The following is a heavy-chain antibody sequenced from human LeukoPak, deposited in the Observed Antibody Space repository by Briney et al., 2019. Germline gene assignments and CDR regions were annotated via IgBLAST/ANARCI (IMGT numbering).Heavy chain of an antibody. CDR2: ISGSGSST. D-gene: IGHD2-15*01. V-gene: IGHV3-23*01. Sequence: GGSLRLSCAASGFTFNNYAMSWVRQAPGKGLEWVSSISGSGSSTYYADSVKGRFTISRDNSKDTLHLQMSTLRAEDTAVYYCARAVKQVVVRFDYWGQGTLVTVSS. CDR3: ARAVKQVVVRFDY. CDR1: GFTFNNYA. J-gene: IGHJ4*02.